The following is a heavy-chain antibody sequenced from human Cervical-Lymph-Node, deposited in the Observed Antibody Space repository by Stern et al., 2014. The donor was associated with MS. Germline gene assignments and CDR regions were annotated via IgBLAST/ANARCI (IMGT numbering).Heavy chain of an antibody. J-gene: IGHJ4*02. CDR1: GGTFSSFA. CDR3: ARGDSEAPIYYFDY. Sequence: VQLVESGAEVKKPGSSVKVSCKTSGGTFSSFAISWVRQAPGQGLEWMGGITTMFDATNYAQKFQGRVTITADESTRTAYMELRSLRSDDTAMYYCARGDSEAPIYYFDYWGQGTLVTVSS. V-gene: IGHV1-69*01. CDR2: ITTMFDAT. D-gene: IGHD2-21*02.